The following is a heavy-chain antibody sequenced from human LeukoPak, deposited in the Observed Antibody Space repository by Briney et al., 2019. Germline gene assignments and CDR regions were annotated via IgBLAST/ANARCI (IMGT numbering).Heavy chain of an antibody. V-gene: IGHV3-74*03. CDR1: GFTFGDQW. CDR3: VKGAPFDY. Sequence: GGSQSLSWAASGFTFGDQWMHWVRQGPEEGLVWVSRINGDGSSTAYAGFVKGRFTISRDNARNTLSLQMNSLRIEDTAIYYCVKGAPFDYWGQGTLVAASS. CDR2: INGDGSST. J-gene: IGHJ4*02. D-gene: IGHD4/OR15-4a*01.